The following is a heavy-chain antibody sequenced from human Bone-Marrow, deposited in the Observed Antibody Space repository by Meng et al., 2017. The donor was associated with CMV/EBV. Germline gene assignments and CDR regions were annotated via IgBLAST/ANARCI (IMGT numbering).Heavy chain of an antibody. D-gene: IGHD4-17*01. J-gene: IGHJ6*02. CDR2: ISSSSSYI. Sequence: GESLKISCAASGFTFSSYSMNWVRQAPGKGLEWVSSISSSSSYIYYADSVKGRFTISRDNAKNSLYPQMNSLRAEDTAVYYCAKSGGHDYAYHGMDVWGQGTTVTVSS. CDR1: GFTFSSYS. CDR3: AKSGGHDYAYHGMDV. V-gene: IGHV3-21*01.